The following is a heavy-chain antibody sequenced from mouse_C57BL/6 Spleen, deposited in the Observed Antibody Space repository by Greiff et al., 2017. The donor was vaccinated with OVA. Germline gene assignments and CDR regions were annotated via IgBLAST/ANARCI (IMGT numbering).Heavy chain of an antibody. V-gene: IGHV2-6*01. CDR2: IWGVGST. CDR3: ARRGDPYSNRWYFDV. D-gene: IGHD2-5*01. Sequence: VKLMESGPGLVAPSPSLSITCTVSGFSLTSYGVDWVRQSPGKGLEWLGVIWGVGSTNYNSALKSRLSSSTDNTKSQVFLKMISRQTDDTAMYYCARRGDPYSNRWYFDVWGTGTTVTVSS. J-gene: IGHJ1*03. CDR1: GFSLTSYG.